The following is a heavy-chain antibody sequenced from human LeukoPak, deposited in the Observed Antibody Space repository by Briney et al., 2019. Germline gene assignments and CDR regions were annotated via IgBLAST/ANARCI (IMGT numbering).Heavy chain of an antibody. CDR3: ARGAYCSGSCPGAFDI. D-gene: IGHD2-15*01. CDR2: IWYDGSNK. J-gene: IGHJ3*02. Sequence: GGSLRLSCAASGFTFSTYAMYWVRQAPGKGLEGVSIIWYDGSNKFYADSVKGRFTISRDNSKNTLYLQMNSLRAEDTAVYYCARGAYCSGSCPGAFDIWGQGTMVTVSS. V-gene: IGHV3-33*01. CDR1: GFTFSTYA.